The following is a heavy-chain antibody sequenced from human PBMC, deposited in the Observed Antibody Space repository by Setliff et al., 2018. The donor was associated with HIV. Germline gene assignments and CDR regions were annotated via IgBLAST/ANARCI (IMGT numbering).Heavy chain of an antibody. D-gene: IGHD3-10*01. V-gene: IGHV1-69*13. Sequence: ASVKVSCKASGGTFSNYAISWVRQAPGQGLEWMGGIIPIFGTAHYAQRFQGRVTITADESTNTAYMELSSLISEDTALYYCASDSPAARFEELEDHYYYFMDVWGKGTTVTVSS. J-gene: IGHJ6*03. CDR2: IIPIFGTA. CDR3: ASDSPAARFEELEDHYYYFMDV. CDR1: GGTFSNYA.